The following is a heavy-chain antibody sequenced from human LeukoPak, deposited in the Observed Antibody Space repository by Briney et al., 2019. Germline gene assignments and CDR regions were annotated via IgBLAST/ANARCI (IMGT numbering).Heavy chain of an antibody. CDR1: GGTFSSYA. CDR3: ARGGLEMATIYFDY. D-gene: IGHD5-24*01. CDR2: IIPIFGTA. J-gene: IGHJ4*02. V-gene: IGHV1-69*13. Sequence: ASVKVSCKASGGTFSSYAISWVRQAPGQGLEWMGGIIPIFGTANYAQKFQGRVTITADESTSTAYMELSSLRSEDTAVYYCARGGLEMATIYFDYWGQGTLVTVSS.